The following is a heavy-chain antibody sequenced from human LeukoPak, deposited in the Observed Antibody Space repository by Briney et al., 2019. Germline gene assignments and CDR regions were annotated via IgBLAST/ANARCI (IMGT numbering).Heavy chain of an antibody. V-gene: IGHV3-23*01. CDR2: ISGSGGST. Sequence: GGSLRLSCAASGFTFSSYAMSWVRQAPGKGLEWVSAISGSGGSTYYADSVKGRFTISRDNSKNTLYLQMNSLRAEDTAVYYCAWDGSYYDSSGYYWFFDYWGQGTLVTVSS. J-gene: IGHJ4*02. CDR1: GFTFSSYA. CDR3: AWDGSYYDSSGYYWFFDY. D-gene: IGHD3-22*01.